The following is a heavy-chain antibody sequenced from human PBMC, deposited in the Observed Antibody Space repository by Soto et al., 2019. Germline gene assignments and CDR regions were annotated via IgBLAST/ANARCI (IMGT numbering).Heavy chain of an antibody. CDR2: INHSGST. CDR3: AREKITALLAY. J-gene: IGHJ4*02. V-gene: IGHV4-34*01. Sequence: SETLCLTCASYGGAFSGYCWTWIRQPPGTGLEWIGEINHSGSTNYNPSLKSRVTISVDTSKNQFSLKLTSVTAADTAVYYGAREKITALLAYWGKGPRVPVSS. CDR1: GGAFSGYC. D-gene: IGHD3-10*01.